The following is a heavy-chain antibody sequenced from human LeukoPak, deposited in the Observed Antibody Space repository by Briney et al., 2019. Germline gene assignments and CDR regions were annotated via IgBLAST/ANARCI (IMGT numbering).Heavy chain of an antibody. CDR3: ARDPYSGAYGDSYYYYMDV. CDR2: ITTRSAYT. J-gene: IGHJ6*03. D-gene: IGHD1-26*01. CDR1: GFTVSSNY. Sequence: GGSLRLSCAASGFTVSSNYMSWVRQAPGKGLEWISSITTRSAYTFYADSVRGRFTISRDDAKNSLYLQMNSLRSDDTAVYYCARDPYSGAYGDSYYYYMDVWGKGTTVTISS. V-gene: IGHV3-21*01.